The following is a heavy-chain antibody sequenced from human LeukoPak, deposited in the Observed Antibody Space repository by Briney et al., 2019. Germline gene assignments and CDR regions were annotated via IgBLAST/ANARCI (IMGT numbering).Heavy chain of an antibody. D-gene: IGHD4-17*01. Sequence: ASVKVSCKASGYTFTSYDINWVRQATGQGLEWMGWMNPNSGNTGYAQKFQGRVTMTRNTSISTAYMELSSLRSEDTAVYYCARARTTMTPLDYWGQGTLVTVSS. V-gene: IGHV1-8*01. CDR3: ARARTTMTPLDY. CDR1: GYTFTSYD. CDR2: MNPNSGNT. J-gene: IGHJ4*02.